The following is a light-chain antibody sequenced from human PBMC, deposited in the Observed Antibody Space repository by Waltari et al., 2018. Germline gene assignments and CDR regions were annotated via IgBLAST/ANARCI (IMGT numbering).Light chain of an antibody. J-gene: IGLJ2*01. CDR1: GSDVGGYDY. V-gene: IGLV2-14*01. CDR2: DVY. CDR3: SSYTSSGVV. Sequence: QSALTQPASVSGSPGQAIIISCTGTGSDVGGYDYVSWYQQYPGKAPRLIIYDVYNRPSGVYNRFSGSKSDNTSSLTIPGLQAEDESVYYCSSYTSSGVVFGGGTKLTVL.